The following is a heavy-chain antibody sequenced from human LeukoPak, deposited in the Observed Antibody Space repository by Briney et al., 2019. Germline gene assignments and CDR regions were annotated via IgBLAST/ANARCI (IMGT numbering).Heavy chain of an antibody. CDR3: ARDSRLAAAGNFDC. D-gene: IGHD6-13*01. CDR2: IYYTGNT. CDR1: GGSINSGAYW. V-gene: IGHV4-31*03. Sequence: SETLTLTCTVAGGSINSGAYWWSWIRQHPGKGLEWIGYIYYTGNTYYNPSLKSRVTISLDTSKNQFSLKLSSVTAADTALYYCARDSRLAAAGNFDCWGQGTLVTVSS. J-gene: IGHJ4*02.